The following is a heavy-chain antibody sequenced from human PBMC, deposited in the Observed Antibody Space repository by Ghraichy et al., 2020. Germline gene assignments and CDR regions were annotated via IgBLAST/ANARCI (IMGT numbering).Heavy chain of an antibody. CDR1: GGSFSANY. J-gene: IGHJ6*02. Sequence: SETLALTCAIFGGSFSANYWSWIRQPPGKGLEWVGQISPGGKGIYNPSLKSRVTISADTSKNQFSLRLDSVTAADTAVYFCASHLPGPRYGMDVWGQGITVTVSS. V-gene: IGHV4-34*01. CDR3: ASHLPGPRYGMDV. CDR2: ISPGGKG.